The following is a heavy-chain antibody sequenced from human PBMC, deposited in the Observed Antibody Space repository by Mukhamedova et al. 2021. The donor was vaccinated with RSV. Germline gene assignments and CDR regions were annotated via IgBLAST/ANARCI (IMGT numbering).Heavy chain of an antibody. Sequence: GLEWVADISDDGSNKYYADSVKGRFTISRDNSKNTLYLQMNSLSAEDTAVYYCARTSTMKTYYYDSSGYGYYFDYWCQGTLVTVS. V-gene: IGHV3-30*01. J-gene: IGHJ4*02. CDR2: ISDDGSNK. D-gene: IGHD3-22*01. CDR3: ARTSTMKTYYYDSSGYGYYFDY.